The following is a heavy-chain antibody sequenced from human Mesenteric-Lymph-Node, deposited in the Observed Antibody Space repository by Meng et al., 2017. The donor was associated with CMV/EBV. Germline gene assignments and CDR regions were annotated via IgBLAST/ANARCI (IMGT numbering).Heavy chain of an antibody. CDR3: ATDVGAIFYGS. J-gene: IGHJ4*02. V-gene: IGHV3-23*01. CDR2: ISNSGGAT. D-gene: IGHD1-26*01. CDR1: GFTFSDYA. Sequence: GESLKISCAASGFTFSDYAMAWVRQTPEKGLEWVSTISNSGGATHYTDSVKGRFTISRDNSNNMLYLQMSSLRAEDTALYYCATDVGAIFYGSWGQGTLVTVSS.